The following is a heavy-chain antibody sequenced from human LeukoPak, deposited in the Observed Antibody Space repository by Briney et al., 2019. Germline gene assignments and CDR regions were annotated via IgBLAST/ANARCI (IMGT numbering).Heavy chain of an antibody. Sequence: PGLSLRLSCTASGFTLGDYAMNWVRQAPGKGLEGVGFIRSKAYGGTTEYAASVKGRFTISRDDSKSIAYLQMNSLKTEDTAVYYCTRSKWLVPGRGAGYYYGMDVWGQGTTVTVSS. D-gene: IGHD6-19*01. CDR3: TRSKWLVPGRGAGYYYGMDV. CDR2: IRSKAYGGTT. J-gene: IGHJ6*02. CDR1: GFTLGDYA. V-gene: IGHV3-49*04.